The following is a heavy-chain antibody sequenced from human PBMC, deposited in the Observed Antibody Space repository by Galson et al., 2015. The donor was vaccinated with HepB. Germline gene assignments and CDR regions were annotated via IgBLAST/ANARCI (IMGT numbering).Heavy chain of an antibody. Sequence: SVKVSCKVSGYTLTELSMHWVRQAPGKGLEWMGGFDPEDGETIYAQKFQGRVTMTEDTSTDTAYMELSSLRSEDTAVYYCATGDIAVAGTFDYWGQGTLVTVSP. J-gene: IGHJ4*02. D-gene: IGHD6-19*01. CDR2: FDPEDGET. CDR1: GYTLTELS. V-gene: IGHV1-24*01. CDR3: ATGDIAVAGTFDY.